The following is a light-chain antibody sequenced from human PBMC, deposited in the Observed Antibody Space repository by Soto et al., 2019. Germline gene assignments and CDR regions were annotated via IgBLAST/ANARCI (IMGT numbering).Light chain of an antibody. CDR1: QAISSY. Sequence: DIQLTQSPSSLSASVGDRVTITCRASQAISSYLAWYQQKPGKVPELLIYATSTLQSGDPSRFSGSGSGTDFTLTISSLQPEDVATYYCRKYNHAPTFGGGTKVEIK. J-gene: IGKJ4*01. CDR3: RKYNHAPT. V-gene: IGKV1-27*01. CDR2: ATS.